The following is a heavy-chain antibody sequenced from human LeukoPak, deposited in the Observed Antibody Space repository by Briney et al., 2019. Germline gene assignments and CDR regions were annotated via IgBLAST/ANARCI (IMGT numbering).Heavy chain of an antibody. CDR1: GFTFGDYA. D-gene: IGHD2-15*01. CDR3: TRDLYPDAFDI. V-gene: IGHV3-49*03. Sequence: PGGSLRLSCTASGFTFGDYAMSWFRQAPGKGLEWVGFIRSKAYGGTTEYAASVKGRFTISRDDSKSIAYLQMNSLKTEDTAVYYRTRDLYPDAFDIWGQGTMVTVSS. J-gene: IGHJ3*02. CDR2: IRSKAYGGTT.